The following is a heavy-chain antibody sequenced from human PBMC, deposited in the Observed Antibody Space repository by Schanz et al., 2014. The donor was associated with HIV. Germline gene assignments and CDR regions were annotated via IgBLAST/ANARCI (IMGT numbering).Heavy chain of an antibody. CDR1: GFTFSSYA. J-gene: IGHJ4*02. D-gene: IGHD5-18*01. CDR2: ISGSGGST. CDR3: ARGLPADY. Sequence: EVQLLESGGGLVQPGGSLRLSCAASGFTFSSYALNWVRQAPGKGLEWVSTISGSGGSTYYADSMKGRFTISRDNSKNTLYLQMNSLRAEDTAVYYCARGLPADYWGQGTLVTVSS. V-gene: IGHV3-23*01.